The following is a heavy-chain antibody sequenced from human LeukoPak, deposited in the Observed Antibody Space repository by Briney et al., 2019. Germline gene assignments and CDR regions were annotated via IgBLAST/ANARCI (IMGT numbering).Heavy chain of an antibody. J-gene: IGHJ4*02. CDR3: ASMRWLQSSVDY. CDR1: GFTFSSYA. CDR2: ISSSGSTI. D-gene: IGHD5-24*01. Sequence: GGSLRLSCAASGFTFSSYAMNWVRQAPGKGLEWVSYISSSGSTIYYADSVKGRFTISRDNAKNTLYLQMNSLRAEDMAVYYCASMRWLQSSVDYWGQGTLVTVSS. V-gene: IGHV3-48*04.